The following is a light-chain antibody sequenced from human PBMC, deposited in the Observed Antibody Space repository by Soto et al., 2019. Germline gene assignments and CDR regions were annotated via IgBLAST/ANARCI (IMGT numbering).Light chain of an antibody. CDR1: QSISSW. V-gene: IGKV1-5*01. CDR3: QQYNSYST. CDR2: DAS. Sequence: DIQMTQSPSTLAASVGDRVTITCRASQSISSWLAWYQQKPGKAPKLLIYDASSLESGVPSRLSGSGSGTAFTLTISSLQPDDFATYYCQQYNSYSTFGQGAKVDIK. J-gene: IGKJ1*01.